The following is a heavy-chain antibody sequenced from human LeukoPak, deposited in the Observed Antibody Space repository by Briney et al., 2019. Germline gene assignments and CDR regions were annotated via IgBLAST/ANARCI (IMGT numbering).Heavy chain of an antibody. CDR2: ISAYNGKT. Sequence: GASVKVSCKASGYTFTNFGFTWLRQAPGQGLEWMGWISAYNGKTNYTQKLQGRVTMTTDTSTNTAYMELRSLRSDDTAVYYRARDRPTYDYVWGSYRYTVDYWGQGTLVTVSS. J-gene: IGHJ4*02. V-gene: IGHV1-18*01. CDR3: ARDRPTYDYVWGSYRYTVDY. D-gene: IGHD3-16*02. CDR1: GYTFTNFG.